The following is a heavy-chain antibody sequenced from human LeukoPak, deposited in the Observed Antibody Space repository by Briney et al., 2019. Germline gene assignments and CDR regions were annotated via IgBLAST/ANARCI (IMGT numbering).Heavy chain of an antibody. CDR2: IYSGGDT. J-gene: IGHJ4*01. D-gene: IGHD1-26*01. CDR3: ARRSGEGYFDY. V-gene: IGHV3-66*01. Sequence: EWLSVIYSGGDTYYADSVQGRFTISRDNSRNTLYLQMNFLRAEDTAVYYCARRSGEGYFDY.